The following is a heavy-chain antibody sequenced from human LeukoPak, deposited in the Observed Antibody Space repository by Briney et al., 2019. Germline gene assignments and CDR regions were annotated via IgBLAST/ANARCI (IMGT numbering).Heavy chain of an antibody. CDR3: ANENYYGSGSYPDY. D-gene: IGHD3-10*01. CDR2: ISYDGSNK. J-gene: IGHJ4*02. Sequence: PGGSLRLSCAVSGFTFSSYGMHWVRQAPGKGLEWVSLISYDGSNKYYADSVQGRFIISRDNSKNTLYLQMNSLRAEDTAVYYCANENYYGSGSYPDYWGQGTLVTVSS. CDR1: GFTFSSYG. V-gene: IGHV3-30*18.